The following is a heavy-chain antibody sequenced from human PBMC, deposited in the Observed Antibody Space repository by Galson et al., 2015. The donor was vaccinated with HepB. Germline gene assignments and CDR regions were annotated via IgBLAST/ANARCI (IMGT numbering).Heavy chain of an antibody. J-gene: IGHJ3*02. CDR3: AKGRTAYDAFDI. V-gene: IGHV3-30*18. CDR2: ISYDGSNK. D-gene: IGHD2-21*02. Sequence: SLRLSCAASGFTFSRYGMHWVRQAPGKGLDWVAVISYDGSNKYYADSVRGRFTISRDNSKNTLYLQMNSLRVEDTAVYYCAKGRTAYDAFDIWGQGTMVTVSS. CDR1: GFTFSRYG.